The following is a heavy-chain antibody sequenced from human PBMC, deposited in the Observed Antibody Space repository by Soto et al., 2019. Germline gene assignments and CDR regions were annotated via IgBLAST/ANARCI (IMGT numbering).Heavy chain of an antibody. V-gene: IGHV4-39*01. CDR3: ASHYEYYGSGSYYIFPFAFDI. D-gene: IGHD3-10*01. J-gene: IGHJ3*02. Sequence: SETLCLTCTVSGGSISSSSYYWVWIRQPPGKGLEWIGSIYYSGSTYYNPSLKSRVTISVDTSKNQFSLKLSSVTAADTAVYYCASHYEYYGSGSYYIFPFAFDIWGQGTMVTVSS. CDR1: GGSISSSSYY. CDR2: IYYSGST.